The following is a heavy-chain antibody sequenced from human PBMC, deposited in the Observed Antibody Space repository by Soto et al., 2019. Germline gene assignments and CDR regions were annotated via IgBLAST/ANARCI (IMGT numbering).Heavy chain of an antibody. D-gene: IGHD1-7*01. CDR3: ARRGESWNYLDY. J-gene: IGHJ4*02. V-gene: IGHV3-48*02. CDR1: GFTFSSYS. CDR2: ISSSSGTI. Sequence: GGSLRLSCAASGFTFSSYSMNWVRQTAGKGLEWVSYISSSSGTIYYADSVKGRFTISRDNAKNSLYLQMNSLRDEDTAVYYCARRGESWNYLDYWGQGTLVTVSS.